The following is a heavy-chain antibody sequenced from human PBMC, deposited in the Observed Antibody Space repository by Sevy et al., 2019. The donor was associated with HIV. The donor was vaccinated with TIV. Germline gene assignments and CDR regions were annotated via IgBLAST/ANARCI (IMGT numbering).Heavy chain of an antibody. V-gene: IGHV3-53*01. CDR3: ARGFIKWFYFDY. J-gene: IGHJ4*02. CDR2: IYSGGST. CDR1: GFTVSSNY. D-gene: IGHD3-22*01. Sequence: GGSLRLSCAASGFTVSSNYMSWVRQAPGKGLEWVSVIYSGGSTYYADSVKGRFTISGDNPKNTLYLQMNSLRAEDTAVYYCARGFIKWFYFDYWGQGTLVTVSS.